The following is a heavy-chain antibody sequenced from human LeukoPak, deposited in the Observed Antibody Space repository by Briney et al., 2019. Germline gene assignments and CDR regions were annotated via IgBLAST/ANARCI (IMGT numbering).Heavy chain of an antibody. CDR2: ISSSGSTI. J-gene: IGHJ5*02. V-gene: IGHV3-48*03. CDR3: ARWGTYYYDSSGYRNNWFDP. D-gene: IGHD3-22*01. Sequence: GGSLRLSCAASGFTFSSYEMNWVRQAPGKGLEWVSYISSSGSTIYYADSVKGRFTISRDNAKNSLYLQMNSLRAEDTAVYYCARWGTYYYDSSGYRNNWFDPWGQGTLVTVSS. CDR1: GFTFSSYE.